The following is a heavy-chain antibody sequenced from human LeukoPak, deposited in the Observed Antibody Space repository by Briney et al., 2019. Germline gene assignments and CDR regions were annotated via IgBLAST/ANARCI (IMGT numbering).Heavy chain of an antibody. CDR1: GYTFTSYG. CDR3: ARDTPRYCSSTSCYDFDI. V-gene: IGHV1-18*04. CDR2: ISAYNGNT. D-gene: IGHD2-2*01. J-gene: IGHJ3*02. Sequence: GASVKVSCKASGYTFTSYGISWVRQAPGQGLEWMGWISAYNGNTNYAQKLQGRVTMTTDTSTSTAYMELRSLRSDDTAVYYCARDTPRYCSSTSCYDFDIWGQGTMVTVSS.